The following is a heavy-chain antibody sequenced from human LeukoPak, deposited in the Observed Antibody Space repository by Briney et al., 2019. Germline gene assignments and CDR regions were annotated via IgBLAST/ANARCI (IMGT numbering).Heavy chain of an antibody. CDR1: GGSISSYY. V-gene: IGHV4-59*01. CDR3: ARAEYYFDY. Sequence: SETLSLTCAVSGGSISSYYWSWIRQPPGKGLEWIGYIYYSGSTNYNPSLKSRVTISVDTSKNQFSLKLSSVTAADTAVYYCARAEYYFDYWGQGTLVTVSS. CDR2: IYYSGST. J-gene: IGHJ4*02.